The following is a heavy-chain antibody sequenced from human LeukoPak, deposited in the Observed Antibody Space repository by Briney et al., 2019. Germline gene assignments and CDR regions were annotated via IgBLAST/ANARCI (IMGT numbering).Heavy chain of an antibody. Sequence: SSETLSLTCAVYGGSFSGYYWSWIRQPPGKGLEWIGEINHSGSTNYNPSLKSRVTISVDTSKNQFSLKLSSVTAADTAVYYCARGSSSLRHYFDYWGQGTLVTVSS. D-gene: IGHD6-13*01. V-gene: IGHV4-34*01. CDR3: ARGSSSLRHYFDY. J-gene: IGHJ4*02. CDR2: INHSGST. CDR1: GGSFSGYY.